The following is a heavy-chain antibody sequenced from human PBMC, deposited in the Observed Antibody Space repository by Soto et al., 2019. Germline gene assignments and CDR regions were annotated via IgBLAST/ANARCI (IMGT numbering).Heavy chain of an antibody. CDR3: ASEEIQLERRPSYGMDV. Sequence: PGGSLRLSCVASGFKFSNYGMHWVRQAPGKGLEWVAVIWYDGGSKFYADSVKGRFTISRDNTRNTLFLQMTSLRPEDTAVYYLASEEIQLERRPSYGMDVWGQGPTVTVCS. CDR2: IWYDGGSK. V-gene: IGHV3-33*01. J-gene: IGHJ6*02. D-gene: IGHD1-1*01. CDR1: GFKFSNYG.